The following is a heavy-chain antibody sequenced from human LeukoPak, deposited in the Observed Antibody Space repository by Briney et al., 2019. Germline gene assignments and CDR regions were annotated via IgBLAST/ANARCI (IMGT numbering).Heavy chain of an antibody. CDR3: AGQWLRLGPIDY. Sequence: GGPLRLSCSVSGLTFISYSMTWVRQAPGKGLEWLSSISGNGDNTYYADSVKGRFTISRDNSKDTLYLQMNSLRVDDTAVYYCAGQWLRLGPIDYWGQGTLVSVSS. V-gene: IGHV3-23*01. CDR2: ISGNGDNT. D-gene: IGHD5-12*01. J-gene: IGHJ4*02. CDR1: GLTFISYS.